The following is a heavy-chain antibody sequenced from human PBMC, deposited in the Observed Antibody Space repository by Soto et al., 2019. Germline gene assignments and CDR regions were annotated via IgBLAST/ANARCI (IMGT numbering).Heavy chain of an antibody. CDR1: GGSISSGGYS. Sequence: QVQLQESGPGLVKPSQTLSLTCTVSGGSISSGGYSWSWIRQHPGKGLEWIGYSYYSGRTYYTPALKSRVTISVDTSKNQFSLKLSSVTAADTAVYYCARATGYGSGSYSPINWFDPWGQGTLVTVSS. D-gene: IGHD3-10*01. J-gene: IGHJ5*02. CDR3: ARATGYGSGSYSPINWFDP. V-gene: IGHV4-31*03. CDR2: SYYSGRT.